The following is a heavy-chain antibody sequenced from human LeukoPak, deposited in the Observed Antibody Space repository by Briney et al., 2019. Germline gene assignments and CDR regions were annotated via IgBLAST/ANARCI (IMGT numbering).Heavy chain of an antibody. CDR3: ARGRYYDSSGYYSD. Sequence: ASVKVSCKASGYTFTGYYMHWVRQAPGQRLEWMGWINPNSGGTNYAQKFQGRVTMTRDTSISTAYMELSRLRSDDTAVYYCARGRYYDSSGYYSDWGQGTLVTVSS. D-gene: IGHD3-22*01. CDR1: GYTFTGYY. J-gene: IGHJ4*02. V-gene: IGHV1-2*02. CDR2: INPNSGGT.